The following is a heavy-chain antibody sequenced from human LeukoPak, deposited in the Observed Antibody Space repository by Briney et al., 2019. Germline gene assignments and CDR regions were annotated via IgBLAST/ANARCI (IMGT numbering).Heavy chain of an antibody. Sequence: SGPTLLHPTQTLTLTCTFSGFSLNTSGVGVGWIRQPPGKALEWLAVIYWNDDERYSPSLKSRLTISKDTSKNEVVLTMTHIDPVDTATYYCACRPIPCRNTWLHDNWFDPWGQGTLVTVSS. V-gene: IGHV2-5*01. CDR3: ACRPIPCRNTWLHDNWFDP. CDR1: GFSLNTSGVG. J-gene: IGHJ5*02. D-gene: IGHD2-21*01. CDR2: IYWNDDE.